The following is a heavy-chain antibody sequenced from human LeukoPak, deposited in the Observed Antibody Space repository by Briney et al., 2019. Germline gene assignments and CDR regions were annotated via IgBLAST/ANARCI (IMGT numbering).Heavy chain of an antibody. D-gene: IGHD4-17*01. V-gene: IGHV1-2*02. J-gene: IGHJ4*02. CDR2: INPNSGDT. Sequence: GASVKVSCKASGGTLSTYSIAWVRQAPGQGLEWMGWINPNSGDTNYVQKFQGRVTMTRDTSISTAYMELSRLRSDDTAVYYSARDRSDYGDSSDYWGQGTLVTVSS. CDR1: GGTLSTYS. CDR3: ARDRSDYGDSSDY.